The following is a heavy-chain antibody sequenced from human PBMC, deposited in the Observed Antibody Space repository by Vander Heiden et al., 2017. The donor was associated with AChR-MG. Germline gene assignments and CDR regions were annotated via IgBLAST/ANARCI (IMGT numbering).Heavy chain of an antibody. CDR3: ARGLQWSTYWYFDL. CDR2: INHSGST. D-gene: IGHD2-15*01. Sequence: QVQLQQWGAGLLKPSETLSLTCAVYGGSFSGYYWSWIRQPPGKGLEWIGEINHSGSTNYNPSLKSRVTISVDTPKNQFSLKLSSVTAADTAVYYCARGLQWSTYWYFDLWGRGTLVTVSS. CDR1: GGSFSGYY. V-gene: IGHV4-34*01. J-gene: IGHJ2*01.